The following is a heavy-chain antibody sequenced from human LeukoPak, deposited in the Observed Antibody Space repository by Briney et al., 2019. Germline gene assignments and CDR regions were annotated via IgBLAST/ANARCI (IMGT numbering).Heavy chain of an antibody. V-gene: IGHV3-33*01. J-gene: IGHJ6*02. CDR2: IWYDGSNK. CDR1: GFTFSSYG. CDR3: ARDRAYYGSGSYYNVLDYYYYGMDV. Sequence: GRSLRLSCAASGFTFSSYGMHWVRQAPGKGLEWVAVIWYDGSNKYYADSVKGRFTISRGNSKNTLYLQMNSLRAEDTAVYYCARDRAYYGSGSYYNVLDYYYYGMDVWGQGTTVTVSS. D-gene: IGHD3-10*01.